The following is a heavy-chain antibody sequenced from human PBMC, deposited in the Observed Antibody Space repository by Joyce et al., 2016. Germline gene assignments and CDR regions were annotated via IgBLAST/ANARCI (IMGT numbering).Heavy chain of an antibody. CDR2: INTNSGAT. J-gene: IGHJ4*02. CDR3: ARAHSRDSGRYPPQFDF. D-gene: IGHD6-19*01. CDR1: GYSFSGFY. Sequence: QVQLVQSGAEVKKPGASVRVSCETSGYSFSGFYIHFVRQTPRQGLEWLGWINTNSGATKFAQKFLGRVTLTRDTSTATAYMSLSTLRFDDTAMYYCARAHSRDSGRYPPQFDFWGQGTRVTVS. V-gene: IGHV1-2*02.